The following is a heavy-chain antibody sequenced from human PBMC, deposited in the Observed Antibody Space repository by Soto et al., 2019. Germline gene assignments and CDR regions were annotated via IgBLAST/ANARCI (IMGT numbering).Heavy chain of an antibody. CDR3: ARDLWGYCGADCYPLDV. CDR1: GGSISSYY. D-gene: IGHD2-21*02. Sequence: SETLSLTCTVSGGSISSYYWSWIRQPPGKGLERIGYMYNTGSTIYNPSLKRRVTISVDTSKNQFSLKLNSVTAADTAVYYCARDLWGYCGADCYPLDVWGQGTMVTVSS. CDR2: MYNTGST. J-gene: IGHJ6*02. V-gene: IGHV4-59*01.